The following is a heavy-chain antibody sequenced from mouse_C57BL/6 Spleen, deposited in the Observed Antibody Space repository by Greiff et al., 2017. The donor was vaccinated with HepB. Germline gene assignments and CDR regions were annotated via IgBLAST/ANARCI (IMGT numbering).Heavy chain of an antibody. J-gene: IGHJ4*01. CDR2: INPNNGGT. D-gene: IGHD1-1*01. CDR1: GYTFTDYN. Sequence: EVQLQQSGPELVKPGASVKIPCKASGYTFTDYNMDWVKQSHGKSLEWIGDINPNNGGTIYNQKFKGKATLTVDKSSSTAYMELRSLTSEDTAVYYFASHYSGSSFWAMDYWGQGTSVTVSS. CDR3: ASHYSGSSFWAMDY. V-gene: IGHV1-18*01.